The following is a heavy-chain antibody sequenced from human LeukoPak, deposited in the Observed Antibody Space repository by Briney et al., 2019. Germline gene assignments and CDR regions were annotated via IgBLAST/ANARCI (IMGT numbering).Heavy chain of an antibody. CDR3: AGDLLLYDTEYFQH. J-gene: IGHJ1*01. D-gene: IGHD5/OR15-5a*01. V-gene: IGHV3-30*04. CDR2: ISYDGSNK. CDR1: GFTFSSYA. Sequence: PGRSLRLSCAASGFTFSSYAMHWVRQAPGKGLEWVAVISYDGSNKYYADSVKGRFTISRDNSKNTLYLQMNSLRAEDTAVYYCAGDLLLYDTEYFQHWGQGTLVTVSS.